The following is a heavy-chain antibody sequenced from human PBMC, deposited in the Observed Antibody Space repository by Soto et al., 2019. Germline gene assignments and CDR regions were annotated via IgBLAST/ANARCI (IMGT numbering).Heavy chain of an antibody. V-gene: IGHV3-30*03. CDR1: GFIFSNYG. J-gene: IGHJ4*02. CDR3: TSHAQTGH. Sequence: QVQLVESGGGVVQPGRSLRVSCAASGFIFSNYGMHWVRQAPGKGPEWVAVISSDGYTKYYADSVKGRFTISRDNSKNTLYLQMDSLRAEDTAVYYCTSHAQTGHWGQGTLVTVSS. CDR2: ISSDGYTK.